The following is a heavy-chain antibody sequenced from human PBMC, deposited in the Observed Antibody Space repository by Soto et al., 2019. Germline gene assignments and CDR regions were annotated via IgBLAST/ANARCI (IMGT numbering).Heavy chain of an antibody. CDR3: ARGENDILTGYLNWFDP. Sequence: GGSLRLSCAASGFTFSSYSMNWVRQAPGKGLEWVSYISSSSSTIYYADSVKGRFTISRDNAKNSLYLQMNSLRAEDTAVYYCARGENDILTGYLNWFDPWGQGTLVTVSS. V-gene: IGHV3-48*01. CDR1: GFTFSSYS. D-gene: IGHD3-9*01. CDR2: ISSSSSTI. J-gene: IGHJ5*02.